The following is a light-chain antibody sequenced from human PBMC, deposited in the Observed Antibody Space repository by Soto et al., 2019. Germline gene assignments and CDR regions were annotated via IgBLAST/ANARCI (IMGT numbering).Light chain of an antibody. V-gene: IGKV1-39*01. CDR2: AAS. J-gene: IGKJ1*01. CDR3: QQYYSTPTWT. CDR1: QSISTY. Sequence: DIQMTQSPSSLSASVGDRVTITCRASQSISTYLNWYQQKAGKAPKVMIHAASSLQSGVPSRFSGSGSGTDFTLTISSLQAEDVAVYYCQQYYSTPTWTFGQGTKVEIK.